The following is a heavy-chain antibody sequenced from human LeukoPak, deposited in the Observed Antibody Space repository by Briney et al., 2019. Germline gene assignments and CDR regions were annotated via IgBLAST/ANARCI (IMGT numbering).Heavy chain of an antibody. J-gene: IGHJ4*02. D-gene: IGHD6-19*01. V-gene: IGHV3-66*01. Sequence: GGSLRLSCAASGFTVSSNYMSWVRQAPGKGLGWVSVIYIDGNTYYADSVKGRFTISRDNSKNTLYLQMNSLRAEDTAVYYCARDRGSGWYDYLGQGTLVTVSS. CDR1: GFTVSSNY. CDR3: ARDRGSGWYDY. CDR2: IYIDGNT.